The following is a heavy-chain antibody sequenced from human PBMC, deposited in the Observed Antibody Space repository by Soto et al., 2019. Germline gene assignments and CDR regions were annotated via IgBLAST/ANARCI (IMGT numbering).Heavy chain of an antibody. CDR3: AMELGTQIVDY. J-gene: IGHJ4*02. V-gene: IGHV1-18*01. D-gene: IGHD1-26*01. CDR1: GYTFTSYA. CDR2: ISAYNGNT. Sequence: QVQLVQSGAEVKKPGAPVKVSCKASGYTFTSYAISWVRQAPGQGLEWMGWISAYNGNTKYAQKLQGRASMTTDTSTGTAYTELRSLRSDATAGYCCAMELGTQIVDYWGQGTLVTVS.